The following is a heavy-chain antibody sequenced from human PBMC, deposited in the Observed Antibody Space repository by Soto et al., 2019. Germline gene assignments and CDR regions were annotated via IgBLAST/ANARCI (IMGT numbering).Heavy chain of an antibody. Sequence: SVKVSCKASGGTFSSYAISWVRQAPGQGLEWMGGIIPIFGTANYAQKFQGRVTITADESTSTAYMELSSLRSEDTAVYYCARSCDKTYAPTDWNWDYYYYGMDVWGQGTTVTVSS. D-gene: IGHD1-7*01. CDR2: IIPIFGTA. CDR3: ARSCDKTYAPTDWNWDYYYYGMDV. J-gene: IGHJ6*02. CDR1: GGTFSSYA. V-gene: IGHV1-69*13.